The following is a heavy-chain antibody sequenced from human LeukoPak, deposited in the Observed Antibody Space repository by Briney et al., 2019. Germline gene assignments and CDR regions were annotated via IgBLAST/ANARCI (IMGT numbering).Heavy chain of an antibody. CDR1: GFTFSSYG. D-gene: IGHD6-19*01. Sequence: GGSLRLSCAASGFTFSSYGMHWVRQAPGKGLEWVAVIWYDGSNKYYADSVKGRFTISRDNSKNTLYLQTNSLRAEDTAVYYCARRTRVAVAGTGVVTGNWFDSWGQGTLVTVSS. CDR2: IWYDGSNK. V-gene: IGHV3-33*01. J-gene: IGHJ5*01. CDR3: ARRTRVAVAGTGVVTGNWFDS.